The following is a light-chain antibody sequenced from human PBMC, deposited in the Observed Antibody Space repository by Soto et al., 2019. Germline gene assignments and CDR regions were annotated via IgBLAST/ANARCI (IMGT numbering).Light chain of an antibody. Sequence: QSVLTQPPSASGTPGQRVTISCSGSSSNIGSNTVNWYQQLPRTAPKLLIYNSNQRPSGVPDRFSGSRSGTSASLAISGLQSEDEADYYCAAWDDSLNGYVFGAGTKLTVL. CDR3: AAWDDSLNGYV. CDR1: SSNIGSNT. CDR2: NSN. V-gene: IGLV1-44*01. J-gene: IGLJ1*01.